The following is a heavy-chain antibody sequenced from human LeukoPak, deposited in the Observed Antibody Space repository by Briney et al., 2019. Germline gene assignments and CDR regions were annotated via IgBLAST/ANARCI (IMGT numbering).Heavy chain of an antibody. CDR1: GGSISSYY. CDR3: ARGYFGSGTYSNYFDD. Sequence: PSETLSLTCTVSGGSISSYYWSWIRQPPGKGLEWIGYIYYSGSTNYNPSLKSRVTISVDTSKNQFSLKLSSVTAADTAVYYCARGYFGSGTYSNYFDDWGQGTLVTVSP. D-gene: IGHD3-10*01. V-gene: IGHV4-59*08. J-gene: IGHJ4*02. CDR2: IYYSGST.